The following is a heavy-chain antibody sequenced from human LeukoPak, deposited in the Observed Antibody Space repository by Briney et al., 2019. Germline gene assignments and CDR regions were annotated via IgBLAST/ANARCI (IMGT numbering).Heavy chain of an antibody. CDR3: ARDPLWAYDILTGYYYDGMDV. J-gene: IGHJ6*02. V-gene: IGHV1-69*13. Sequence: SVKVSCKASGYTFTSYDINWVRQAPGQGLEWMGGIIPIFGTANYAQKLQGRVTITADESTSTAYMELSSLRSEDTAVYYCARDPLWAYDILTGYYYDGMDVWGQGTTVTVSS. D-gene: IGHD3-9*01. CDR1: GYTFTSYD. CDR2: IIPIFGTA.